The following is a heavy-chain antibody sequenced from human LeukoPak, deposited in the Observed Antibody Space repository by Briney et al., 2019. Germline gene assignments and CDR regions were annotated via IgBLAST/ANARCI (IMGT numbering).Heavy chain of an antibody. CDR2: INPNSGST. D-gene: IGHD6-19*01. CDR3: ARGPAYSSSNWFDP. Sequence: ASVKVSCKASGYTFTGYYMHWVRQAPGQGLEWMGWINPNSGSTNYAQKFQGRVTMTRDTSISTAYMELSRLRSDDTAVYYCARGPAYSSSNWFDPWGQGTLVTVSS. J-gene: IGHJ5*02. CDR1: GYTFTGYY. V-gene: IGHV1-2*02.